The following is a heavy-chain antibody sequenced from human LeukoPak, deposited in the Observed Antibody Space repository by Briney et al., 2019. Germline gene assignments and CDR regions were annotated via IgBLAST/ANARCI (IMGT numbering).Heavy chain of an antibody. CDR1: GYSISSGYY. V-gene: IGHV4-38-2*02. CDR2: IYHSGST. J-gene: IGHJ3*02. Sequence: SETLSLTCTVSGYSISSGYYWGWIRQPPGKGLEWIGSIYHSGSTYYNPSLKSRVTISVDTSKNQFSLKLSSVTAADTAVYYCARETTGGAFDIWGQGTMVTVSS. CDR3: ARETTGGAFDI. D-gene: IGHD4-11*01.